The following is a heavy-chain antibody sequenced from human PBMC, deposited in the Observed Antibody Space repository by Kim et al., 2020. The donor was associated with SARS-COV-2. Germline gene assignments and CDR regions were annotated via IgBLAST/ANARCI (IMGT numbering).Heavy chain of an antibody. V-gene: IGHV4-34*01. Sequence: SGSTNYNPSLNGGVTISVDTSKNRFSLKLSSVTAADTAVYYCARARTFDYWGQGTLVTVSS. CDR3: ARARTFDY. CDR2: SGST. J-gene: IGHJ4*02. D-gene: IGHD6-6*01.